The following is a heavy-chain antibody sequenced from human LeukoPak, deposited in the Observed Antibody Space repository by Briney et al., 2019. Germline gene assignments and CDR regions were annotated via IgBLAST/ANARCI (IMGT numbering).Heavy chain of an antibody. Sequence: PGGSLRLSCPASGFTFSNAWMSWVRQAPGKGLEWVGRIKSKTHGGTTDYAAPVKGRFTISRDDSKNTVYLQMNSLKTEDTAVYYCTKYYYDSSGSYYGPADWGQGTLVTVSS. CDR3: TKYYYDSSGSYYGPAD. V-gene: IGHV3-15*01. CDR1: GFTFSNAW. CDR2: IKSKTHGGTT. D-gene: IGHD3-22*01. J-gene: IGHJ4*02.